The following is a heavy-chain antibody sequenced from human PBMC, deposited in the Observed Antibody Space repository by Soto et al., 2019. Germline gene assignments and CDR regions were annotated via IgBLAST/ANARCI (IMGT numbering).Heavy chain of an antibody. CDR2: IYYSGST. J-gene: IGHJ4*02. CDR3: ARRAEAAAGKVSFDY. D-gene: IGHD6-13*01. V-gene: IGHV4-39*01. CDR1: GGSISSSSYY. Sequence: SETLSLTCTVSGGSISSSSYYWGWIRQPPGEGLEWIGSIYYSGSTYYNPSLKSRVTISVDTSKNQFSLKLSSVTAADTAVYYCARRAEAAAGKVSFDYWGQGTLVTVSS.